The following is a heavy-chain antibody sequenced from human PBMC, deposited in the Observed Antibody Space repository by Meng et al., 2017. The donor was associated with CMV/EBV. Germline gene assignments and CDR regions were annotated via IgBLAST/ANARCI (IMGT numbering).Heavy chain of an antibody. CDR3: AHLDTAKLHFDY. Sequence: QITLKESGPSLVKPPQTRTLTCTFSGFSLSTSGVGVGWIRQPPGKALEWLALIYWDDDKRHSPSLKSRLTITKDTSKNQVVLTMTNMDPVDTATYYCAHLDTAKLHFDYWGQGALVTVSS. J-gene: IGHJ4*02. D-gene: IGHD5-18*01. CDR1: GFSLSTSGVG. V-gene: IGHV2-5*02. CDR2: IYWDDDK.